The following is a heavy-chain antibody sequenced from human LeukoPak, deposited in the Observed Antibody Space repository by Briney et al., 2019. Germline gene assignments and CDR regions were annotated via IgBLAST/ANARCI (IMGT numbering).Heavy chain of an antibody. V-gene: IGHV1-2*02. CDR2: INPNSGGT. CDR1: GYTFTGYY. J-gene: IGHJ4*02. Sequence: ASVKVSCKASGYTFTGYYMHWVRQAPGQGLEWMGWINPNSGGTNYAQKFQGRVTMTRDMSTSTVYMELSSLRSEDTAVYYCARGLYPGIAVAAVYWGQGTLVTVSS. D-gene: IGHD6-19*01. CDR3: ARGLYPGIAVAAVY.